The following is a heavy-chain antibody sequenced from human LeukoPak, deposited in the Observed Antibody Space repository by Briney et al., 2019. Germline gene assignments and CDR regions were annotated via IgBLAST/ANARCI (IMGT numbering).Heavy chain of an antibody. Sequence: SETLSLTCAVYGGSFSGYYWSWIRQPPGKGLEWIGYIYYSGSTYYNPSLKSRVTISVDTSKNQFSLKLSSVTAADTAVYYCARGGGSSWPYYYYYYGMDVWGQGTTVTVSS. J-gene: IGHJ6*02. D-gene: IGHD6-13*01. V-gene: IGHV4-30-4*08. CDR2: IYYSGST. CDR1: GGSFSGYY. CDR3: ARGGGSSWPYYYYYYGMDV.